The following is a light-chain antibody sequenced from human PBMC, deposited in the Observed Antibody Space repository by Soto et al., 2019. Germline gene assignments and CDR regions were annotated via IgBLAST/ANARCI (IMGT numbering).Light chain of an antibody. J-gene: IGKJ4*01. CDR2: AAS. V-gene: IGKV1-39*01. CDR1: QSISSY. Sequence: DIHMTQSPSSLTASVGDRVTITCRASQSISSYLNWYQQKPGKAPKLLIYAASSLQSGVPSRFSGSGSGTDFTLTISSLQPEDFAPYYCQQSYSTPTFGGGTKVEIK. CDR3: QQSYSTPT.